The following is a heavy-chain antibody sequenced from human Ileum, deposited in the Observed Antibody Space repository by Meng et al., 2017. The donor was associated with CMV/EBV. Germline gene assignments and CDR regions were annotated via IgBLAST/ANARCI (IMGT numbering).Heavy chain of an antibody. Sequence: VHPQQWAAGLWKPSETLALPCGVYGGSFSNYYWSWIRQSPGKGLEWIGEIHPSGSTYYNPSLNSRVTMSVDTSKNQCSLNLRSVTAADTAVYYCSRGADAYKSGRSWGQGTLVTVSS. CDR2: IHPSGST. V-gene: IGHV4-34*01. CDR1: GGSFSNYY. CDR3: SRGADAYKSGRS. D-gene: IGHD5-24*01. J-gene: IGHJ5*02.